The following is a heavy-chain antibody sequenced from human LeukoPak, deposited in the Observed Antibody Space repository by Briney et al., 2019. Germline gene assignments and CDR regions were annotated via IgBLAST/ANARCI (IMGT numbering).Heavy chain of an antibody. V-gene: IGHV3-23*01. CDR2: ISGSGGST. D-gene: IGHD2-8*01. Sequence: GGSLRLSCAASGFTFSSYAMSWVRQAPGKGLEWVSAISGSGGSTYYADSVKGRFTISRDNSKNTLYLQMNSLRAEDTAVYYCAKGIVLMPQGGDAFDIWGQGTMVTVSS. J-gene: IGHJ3*02. CDR1: GFTFSSYA. CDR3: AKGIVLMPQGGDAFDI.